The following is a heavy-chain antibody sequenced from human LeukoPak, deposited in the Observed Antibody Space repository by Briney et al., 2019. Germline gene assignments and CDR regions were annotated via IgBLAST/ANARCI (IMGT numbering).Heavy chain of an antibody. V-gene: IGHV5-51*01. CDR3: ARPPKLGNDAFDI. CDR1: EYSFTSYW. D-gene: IGHD7-27*01. J-gene: IGHJ3*02. CDR2: IYPGDSDT. Sequence: GESLKISCKGSEYSFTSYWIGWVRQMPGKGLDWMGIIYPGDSDTRYSPSFQGQVTISADKSISTAYLQWSSLKASDTAMYYCARPPKLGNDAFDIWGQGTMVTVSS.